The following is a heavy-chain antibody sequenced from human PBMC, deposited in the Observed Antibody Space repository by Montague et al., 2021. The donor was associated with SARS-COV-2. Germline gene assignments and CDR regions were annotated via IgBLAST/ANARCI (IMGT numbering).Heavy chain of an antibody. CDR2: VTYRGST. Sequence: SETLSLTCSVSGGSMSSYHWVWIRQPPGKGLEWIGYVTYRGSTXXXLSITSRVTISLDTSKNRYSLRLNSVTAADTAVYYCARDVRYCHDQWGQGILVTVSS. V-gene: IGHV4-59*01. CDR1: GGSMSSYH. J-gene: IGHJ4*02. D-gene: IGHD2-15*01. CDR3: ARDVRYCHDQ.